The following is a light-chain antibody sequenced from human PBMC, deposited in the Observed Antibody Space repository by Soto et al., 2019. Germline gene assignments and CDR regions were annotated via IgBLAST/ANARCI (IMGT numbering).Light chain of an antibody. CDR3: HQYGDSPYT. CDR2: ETS. J-gene: IGKJ2*01. CDR1: PDIYRS. V-gene: IGKV1-5*03. Sequence: DIQMTQSPSTLSASVGDRVTITCRASPDIYRSLAWYQQKPGKAPKLLIYETSSLVNGVPSRFSGSGSGTDFTLTISRLEPEDFAVYYGHQYGDSPYTFGQGTKLEIK.